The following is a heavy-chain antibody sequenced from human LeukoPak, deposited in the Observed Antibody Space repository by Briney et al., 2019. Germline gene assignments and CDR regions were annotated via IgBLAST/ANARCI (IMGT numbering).Heavy chain of an antibody. J-gene: IGHJ4*02. V-gene: IGHV1-2*02. CDR2: INPNSGGT. Sequence: GASVKVSCKASGYTFTGYYMHWVRQAPGQGLEWMGWINPNSGGTNYAQKFQGRVTMARDTSISTAYMELSSLRSDDTAVYYCARGDRYGSGSYYMNWGQGTLVTVSS. CDR3: ARGDRYGSGSYYMN. D-gene: IGHD3-10*01. CDR1: GYTFTGYY.